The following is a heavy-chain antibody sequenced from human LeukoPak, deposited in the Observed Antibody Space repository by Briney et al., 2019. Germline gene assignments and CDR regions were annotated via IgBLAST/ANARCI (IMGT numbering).Heavy chain of an antibody. Sequence: ASVKVSCKASGYTFTGYYMHWVRQAPGQGLEWMGWINPNSGNTGYAQKFQGRVTITRNTSISTAYMELSSLRSEDTAVYYCARGSGYSSSWISYYYYYYMDVWGKGTTVTVSS. CDR2: INPNSGNT. D-gene: IGHD6-13*01. CDR1: GYTFTGYY. V-gene: IGHV1-8*03. CDR3: ARGSGYSSSWISYYYYYYMDV. J-gene: IGHJ6*03.